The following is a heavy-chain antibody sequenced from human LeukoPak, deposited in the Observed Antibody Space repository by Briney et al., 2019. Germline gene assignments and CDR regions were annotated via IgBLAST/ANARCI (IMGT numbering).Heavy chain of an antibody. Sequence: GASVKVSCKVSGYTLTELSMHWVRQAPGKGLEWMGGFDPEDGETIYAQKFQGRVTMTEDTSTDTAYMELSSLRSEDTAVYYCTQEVTTYDSSGYYPYNWFDPWGQGTLVTVSS. CDR3: TQEVTTYDSSGYYPYNWFDP. V-gene: IGHV1-24*01. D-gene: IGHD3-22*01. CDR1: GYTLTELS. CDR2: FDPEDGET. J-gene: IGHJ5*02.